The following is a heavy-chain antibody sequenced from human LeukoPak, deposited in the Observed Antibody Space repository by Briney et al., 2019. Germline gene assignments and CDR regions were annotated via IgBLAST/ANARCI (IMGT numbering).Heavy chain of an antibody. Sequence: GGSLRLSCAASGFTFSNAWMSWVRQAPGKGLEWVGRIKSKTDGGTTDYAAPVKGRFTISRDNSKNTLYLQMNSLRAEDTAVYYCAKFSGWKVTSYYFDYWGQGTLVTVSS. J-gene: IGHJ4*02. CDR1: GFTFSNAW. V-gene: IGHV3-15*01. CDR3: AKFSGWKVTSYYFDY. CDR2: IKSKTDGGTT. D-gene: IGHD4-17*01.